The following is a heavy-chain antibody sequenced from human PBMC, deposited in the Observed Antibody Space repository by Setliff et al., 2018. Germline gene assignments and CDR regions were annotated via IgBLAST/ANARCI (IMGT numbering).Heavy chain of an antibody. CDR1: GYLLTSYG. J-gene: IGHJ4*02. Sequence: ASVKVSCKTSGYLLTSYGLTWVRQAPGQGLEWMGWISPYNGHTNSAQKLQGRVTMTTDTSTNTAYMELRSLRSEDTAVYYCARAGDAATNRKGLFEFWGQRTLVTVSS. D-gene: IGHD4-17*01. V-gene: IGHV1-18*01. CDR2: ISPYNGHT. CDR3: ARAGDAATNRKGLFEF.